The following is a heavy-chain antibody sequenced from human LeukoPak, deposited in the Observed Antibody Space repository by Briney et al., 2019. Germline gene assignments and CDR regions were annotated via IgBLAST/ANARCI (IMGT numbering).Heavy chain of an antibody. CDR1: GFTFSDYY. V-gene: IGHV3-11*01. D-gene: IGHD3-3*01. CDR2: ISSSGSTI. J-gene: IGHJ4*02. CDR3: ARVPPRLRFLVDY. Sequence: GGSLRLSCAASGFTFSDYYMSWIRQAPGKGLEWVSYISSSGSTIYYADSVKGRFTISRDNAKNSLYLQMNSLRAEDTAVYYCARVPPRLRFLVDYWGQGTLVTVSS.